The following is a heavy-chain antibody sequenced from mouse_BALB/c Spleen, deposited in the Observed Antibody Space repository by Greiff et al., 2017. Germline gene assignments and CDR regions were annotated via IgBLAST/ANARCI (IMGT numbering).Heavy chain of an antibody. CDR2: ISSGGSYT. V-gene: IGHV5-6-4*01. J-gene: IGHJ2*01. CDR3: TRDPLTGIDY. Sequence: EVKLVESGGGLVKPGGSLKLSCAASGFTFSSYTMSWVRQTPEKRLEWVATISSGGSYTYYPDSVKGRFTISRDNAKNTLYLQMSSLKSEDTAMYYCTRDPLTGIDYWGQGTTLTVSS. D-gene: IGHD4-1*01. CDR1: GFTFSSYT.